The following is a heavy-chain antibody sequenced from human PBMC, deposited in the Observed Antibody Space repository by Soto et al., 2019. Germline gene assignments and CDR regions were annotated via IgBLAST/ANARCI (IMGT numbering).Heavy chain of an antibody. Sequence: QVQLVQSGAEVKKPGSSVKVSCKASGGTFSSYAISWVRQAPGQGLEWMGGIIPIFGTANYAQKFQGRVTITADESTSTAYRELSSVRSEDTAVYYCARGGDTAMVTYYYYGMDVWGQGTTVTVSS. D-gene: IGHD5-18*01. J-gene: IGHJ6*02. V-gene: IGHV1-69*01. CDR3: ARGGDTAMVTYYYYGMDV. CDR2: IIPIFGTA. CDR1: GGTFSSYA.